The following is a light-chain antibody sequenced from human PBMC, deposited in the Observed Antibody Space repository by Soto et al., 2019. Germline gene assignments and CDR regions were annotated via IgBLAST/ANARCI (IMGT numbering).Light chain of an antibody. CDR2: EVT. CDR1: SRDVGGYND. V-gene: IGLV2-8*01. Sequence: QSALTQPPSASGSPGQSVTISCTGTSRDVGGYNDVSWYQQYPGRAPKLMIYEVTKRSSGVPDRFSGSKSGNTASLTVSGLQAEDEADYYCSSYAASNNFYFVFGGGTQLTVL. J-gene: IGLJ3*02. CDR3: SSYAASNNFYFV.